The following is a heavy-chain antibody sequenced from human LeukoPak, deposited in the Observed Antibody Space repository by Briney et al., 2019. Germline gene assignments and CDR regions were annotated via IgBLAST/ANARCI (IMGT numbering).Heavy chain of an antibody. D-gene: IGHD2-2*01. Sequence: GGSLRLSCTACGFTFGYYAMSWVRQAPGKGLEWVGFIRSKAYGGTTEYAASVKGRFTISRDDSKSIAYLQMNSLKTEDTAVYYCTRPLGYCSSTSCPSTYYYYGMDVWGQGTTVTVSS. CDR2: IRSKAYGGTT. CDR3: TRPLGYCSSTSCPSTYYYYGMDV. V-gene: IGHV3-49*04. J-gene: IGHJ6*02. CDR1: GFTFGYYA.